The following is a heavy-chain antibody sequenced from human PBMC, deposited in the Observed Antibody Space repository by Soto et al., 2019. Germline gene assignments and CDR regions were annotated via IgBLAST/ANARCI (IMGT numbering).Heavy chain of an antibody. V-gene: IGHV1-46*01. CDR3: ARGQDYSSSWSPFDY. CDR2: INPGGGIT. D-gene: IGHD6-13*01. J-gene: IGHJ4*02. CDR1: GYTFTTYY. Sequence: AAVKVSCKASGYTFTTYYIHWVRRAPGQGLEWMGVINPGGGITSYTPKFQGRITMARDTSTSTVYMELSSLRSEDTAVYYCARGQDYSSSWSPFDYWGQRTLVTVSS.